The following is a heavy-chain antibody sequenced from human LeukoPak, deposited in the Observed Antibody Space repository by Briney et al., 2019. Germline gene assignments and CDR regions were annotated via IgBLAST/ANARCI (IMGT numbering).Heavy chain of an antibody. D-gene: IGHD3-16*01. J-gene: IGHJ3*02. CDR2: IYYTGAT. V-gene: IGHV4-39*07. CDR3: VRAAYADI. CDR1: NGSMSSGSYY. Sequence: SGTLSLTCSVSNGSMSSGSYYWGWIRQSPGKGLQFVASIYYTGATYYNPSLKSRVTISLDMSQNRFFLKLNSVTAADTAMYYCVRAAYADIWGQGTMVTVSS.